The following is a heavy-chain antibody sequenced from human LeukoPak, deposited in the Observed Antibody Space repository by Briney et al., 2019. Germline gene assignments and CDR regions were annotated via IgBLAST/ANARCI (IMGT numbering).Heavy chain of an antibody. Sequence: SETLSLTCAVYGGSFSGYYWSWIRQPPGKGLEWIGEINHSGSTNYNPSLKSRVTISVDTSKNQFSLKLSSVTAADTAVYYCARKLRLYNWIDPWGQGTLVTVSS. J-gene: IGHJ5*02. V-gene: IGHV4-34*01. D-gene: IGHD3-3*01. CDR1: GGSFSGYY. CDR3: ARKLRLYNWIDP. CDR2: INHSGST.